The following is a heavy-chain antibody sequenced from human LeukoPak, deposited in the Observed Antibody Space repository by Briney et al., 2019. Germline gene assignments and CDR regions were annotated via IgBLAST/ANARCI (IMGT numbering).Heavy chain of an antibody. CDR3: ARNYYDSSGYDAFDI. J-gene: IGHJ3*02. CDR2: IISIFGTA. Sequence: ASVKVSCKASGGTFSSYAISWVRQAPGQGLEWMGGIISIFGTANYAQKFQGRVTITADESTSTAYMELSSLRSEDTAVYYCARNYYDSSGYDAFDIWGQGTVVTVSS. D-gene: IGHD3-22*01. CDR1: GGTFSSYA. V-gene: IGHV1-69*13.